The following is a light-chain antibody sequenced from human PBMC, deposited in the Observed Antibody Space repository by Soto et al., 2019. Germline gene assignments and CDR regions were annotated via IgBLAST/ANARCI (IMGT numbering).Light chain of an antibody. J-gene: IGKJ2*01. V-gene: IGKV3D-20*01. CDR3: QEYGSSPFT. Sequence: EIVLTQSPATLSLSPGERATLSCGASQSVSSSYLAWYQQKPCLAPRLLIYDASSRATVIPDSLSGSGSGTVFKLIISRVVTEDFAEYYCQEYGSSPFTFSQGTKLEI. CDR1: QSVSSSY. CDR2: DAS.